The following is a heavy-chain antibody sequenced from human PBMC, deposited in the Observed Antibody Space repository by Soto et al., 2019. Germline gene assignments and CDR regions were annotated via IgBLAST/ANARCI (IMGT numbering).Heavy chain of an antibody. CDR3: ARHDQYYDFWSPRDKAYYYYYMDV. V-gene: IGHV4-59*08. Sequence: PSETLSPTSNVSGRSISTYYWSWIRQPPGMGLEWIGYIYYSGSTNYNPSLKSRVTISVDTSKNQFSLKLSSVTAAYTAVYYCARHDQYYDFWSPRDKAYYYYYMDVWGKGTTVT. CDR2: IYYSGST. D-gene: IGHD3-3*01. J-gene: IGHJ6*03. CDR1: GRSISTYY.